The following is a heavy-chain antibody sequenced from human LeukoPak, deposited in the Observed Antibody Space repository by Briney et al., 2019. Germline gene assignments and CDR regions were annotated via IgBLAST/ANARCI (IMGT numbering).Heavy chain of an antibody. CDR1: GFTFSSYW. CDR3: TRWARYCSGGSCYSWFDP. Sequence: PGGSLRLSCAASGFTFSSYWMSWVRQAPGKGLEWVANMKLDGSEEYYVDSVKGRFTISRDNAKNSLYLQMNSLRVDDTAVYYCTRWARYCSGGSCYSWFDPWGQGTLVTASS. D-gene: IGHD2-15*01. CDR2: MKLDGSEE. J-gene: IGHJ5*02. V-gene: IGHV3-7*01.